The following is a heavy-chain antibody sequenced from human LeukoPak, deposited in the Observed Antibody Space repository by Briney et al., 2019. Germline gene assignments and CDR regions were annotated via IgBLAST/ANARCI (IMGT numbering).Heavy chain of an antibody. J-gene: IGHJ4*02. CDR3: ASLPGIVGASDY. Sequence: SVKVSCKASGGTFSSYAISWVRQAPGQGLEWMGGIIPIFGTANYAQKFQGRVTITADEPTSTAYMELSSLRSEDTAVYYCASLPGIVGASDYWGQGTLVTVSS. D-gene: IGHD1-26*01. V-gene: IGHV1-69*13. CDR2: IIPIFGTA. CDR1: GGTFSSYA.